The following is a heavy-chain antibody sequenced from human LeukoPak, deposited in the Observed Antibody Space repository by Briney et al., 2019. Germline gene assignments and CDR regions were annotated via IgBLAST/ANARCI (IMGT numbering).Heavy chain of an antibody. CDR3: ARHRHAYYYGSGSYFDY. CDR2: LYYSGNT. D-gene: IGHD3-10*01. V-gene: IGHV4-39*01. J-gene: IGHJ4*02. Sequence: PSETLSLTCTVSGGSISSSSYYWGWIRQPPGKGLEWIGSLYYSGNTYYNPSLKSRVTISVDTSKNQFSLKLSSVTAADTAVYYCARHRHAYYYGSGSYFDYWGQGTLVTVSS. CDR1: GGSISSSSYY.